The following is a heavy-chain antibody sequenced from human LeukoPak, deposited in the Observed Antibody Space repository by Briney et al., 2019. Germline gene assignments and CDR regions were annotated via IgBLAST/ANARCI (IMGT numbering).Heavy chain of an antibody. D-gene: IGHD1-26*01. Sequence: ASVKVSCKASGYTFTGYYMHWVRQAPGQGLEWMGWINPNSGGTNYAQKFQGRVTMTRNTSISTAYMELSSLRSEDTAVYYCARTRRRPWELLRYYYYYMDVWGKGTTVTISS. V-gene: IGHV1-2*02. CDR3: ARTRRRPWELLRYYYYYMDV. CDR2: INPNSGGT. CDR1: GYTFTGYY. J-gene: IGHJ6*03.